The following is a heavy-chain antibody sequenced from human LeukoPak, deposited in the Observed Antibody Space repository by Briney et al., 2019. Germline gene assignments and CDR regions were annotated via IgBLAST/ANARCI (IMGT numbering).Heavy chain of an antibody. J-gene: IGHJ3*02. CDR1: GYSFTSYW. CDR2: IYPGDSDT. V-gene: IGHV5-51*01. Sequence: GESLKISCKGSGYSFTSYWIGWVRQMPGKGLEWMGIIYPGDSDTRYSPSFQGQVTISADKSISTAYLQWSSLMASDTAMYYCARHSYYDILTGYYGDDAFDIWGQGTMVTVSS. CDR3: ARHSYYDILTGYYGDDAFDI. D-gene: IGHD3-9*01.